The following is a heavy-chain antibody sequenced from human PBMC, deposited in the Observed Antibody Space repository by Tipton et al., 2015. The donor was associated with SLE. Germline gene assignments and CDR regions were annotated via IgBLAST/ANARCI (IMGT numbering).Heavy chain of an antibody. Sequence: TLSLTCTVSGGSISSYYWSWIRQPPGKGLEWIGYIYYSGSTNHNPSLKSRVTISVDTSKNQLSLKLSSVTAADTAVYYCARDYYDSSGGDAFDIWGQGTMVTVSS. CDR1: GGSISSYY. CDR3: ARDYYDSSGGDAFDI. J-gene: IGHJ3*02. V-gene: IGHV4-59*01. D-gene: IGHD3-22*01. CDR2: IYYSGST.